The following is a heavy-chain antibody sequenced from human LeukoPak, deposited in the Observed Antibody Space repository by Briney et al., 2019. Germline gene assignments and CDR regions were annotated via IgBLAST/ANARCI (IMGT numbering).Heavy chain of an antibody. Sequence: GGSLRLSCAASGFTFSSYAMSWVRQAPGEGLEWVSAISGSGGSTYYADSVKGRFTISRDNSKNTLYLQMNSLRAEDTAVYYCAKDYSSGWYLDYWGQGTLVTVSS. CDR1: GFTFSSYA. CDR2: ISGSGGST. J-gene: IGHJ4*02. D-gene: IGHD6-19*01. CDR3: AKDYSSGWYLDY. V-gene: IGHV3-23*01.